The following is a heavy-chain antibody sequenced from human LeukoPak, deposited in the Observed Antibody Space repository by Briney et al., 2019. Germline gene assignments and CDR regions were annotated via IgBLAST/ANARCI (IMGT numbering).Heavy chain of an antibody. V-gene: IGHV3-30*18. CDR3: AKGIPPAGGSGSYLLTMDL. CDR1: GFTFSSYG. CDR2: ISYDGSNK. D-gene: IGHD3-10*01. Sequence: PRRCLRLSCAASGFTFSSYGMHWVRQAPGKGLGWVAVISYDGSNKYYADSVKGRFTIPRDNSKNTLYLQMNSLRAEDTAVYYCAKGIPPAGGSGSYLLTMDLWGQGTTVTVSS. J-gene: IGHJ6*02.